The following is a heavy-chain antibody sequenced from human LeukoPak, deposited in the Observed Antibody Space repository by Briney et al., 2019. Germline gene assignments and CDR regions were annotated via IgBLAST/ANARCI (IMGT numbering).Heavy chain of an antibody. CDR3: ARVAHCSGGSCYLEMDY. CDR2: INPNSGGT. CDR1: GYTFTGYY. Sequence: GASVKVSCKASGYTFTGYYMHWVRQAPGQGLGWVGWINPNSGGTHYAQKLQSGITMTRDTSISTGYMELSRLRSDDTAVYYCARVAHCSGGSCYLEMDYWGQGTLVTVSS. V-gene: IGHV1-2*02. J-gene: IGHJ4*02. D-gene: IGHD2-15*01.